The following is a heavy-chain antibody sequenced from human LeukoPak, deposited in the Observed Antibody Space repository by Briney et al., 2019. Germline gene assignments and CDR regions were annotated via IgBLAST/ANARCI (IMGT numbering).Heavy chain of an antibody. CDR2: IYYSWST. J-gene: IGHJ4*02. D-gene: IGHD5-24*01. CDR3: ARDEGGYNHFDY. V-gene: IGHV4-59*01. Sequence: SEALSLTCTVSGGSIRSYYWSWIRPPPGKGLEWIGYIYYSWSTNYNPSLKSRVTISVDTSKNQFSLKLSSVTAADTAVYYCARDEGGYNHFDYWGQGTLVTVSS. CDR1: GGSIRSYY.